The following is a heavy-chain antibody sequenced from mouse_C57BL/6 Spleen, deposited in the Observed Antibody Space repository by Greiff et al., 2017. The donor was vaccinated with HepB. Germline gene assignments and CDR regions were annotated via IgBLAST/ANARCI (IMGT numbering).Heavy chain of an antibody. D-gene: IGHD3-3*01. CDR2: IYPGSGNT. CDR1: GYTFTDYY. J-gene: IGHJ4*01. V-gene: IGHV1-76*01. CDR3: ARAGRGLGVPMDY. Sequence: QVQLQQSGAELVRPGASVKLSCKASGYTFTDYYINWVKQRPGQGLEWIARIYPGSGNTYYNEKFKGKATLTAEKSSSTAYMQLSSLTSEDSAVYFCARAGRGLGVPMDYWGQGTSVTVSS.